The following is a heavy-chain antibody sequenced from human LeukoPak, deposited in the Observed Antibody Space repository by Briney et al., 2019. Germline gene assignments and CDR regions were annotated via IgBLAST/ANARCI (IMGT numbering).Heavy chain of an antibody. CDR3: AREAYYYDSSWGGNWFDP. D-gene: IGHD3-22*01. CDR1: GGSISSGGYY. J-gene: IGHJ5*02. CDR2: IYYSGST. V-gene: IGHV4-31*03. Sequence: PSETLSLTCTVSGGSISSGGYYWSWIRQHPGKGLEWIGYIYYSGSTYYNPSLKSRVTISVDTSKNQFSLKLSSVTAADTAVYYCAREAYYYDSSWGGNWFDPWGQGTLVTVSS.